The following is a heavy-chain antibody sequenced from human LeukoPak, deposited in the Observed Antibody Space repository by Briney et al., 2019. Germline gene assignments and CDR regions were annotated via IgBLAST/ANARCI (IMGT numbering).Heavy chain of an antibody. V-gene: IGHV4-39*07. CDR1: GGSISSSSYY. CDR2: IYYSGST. D-gene: IGHD2-21*02. Sequence: PSETLSLTCTVSGGSISSSSYYWGWIRQPPGKGLEWIGSIYYSGSTYYNPSLKSRVTISVDTSKNQFSLKLSSVTAADTAVYYCARSNRSCGGDCPTGYYGMDVWGQGTTVTVSS. CDR3: ARSNRSCGGDCPTGYYGMDV. J-gene: IGHJ6*02.